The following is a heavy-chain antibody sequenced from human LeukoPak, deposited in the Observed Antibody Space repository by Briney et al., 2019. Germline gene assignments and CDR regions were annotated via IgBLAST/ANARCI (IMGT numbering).Heavy chain of an antibody. CDR3: ARAYYYDSSGYYWGTPHWFDP. CDR2: ISAYNGNT. V-gene: IGHV1-18*01. D-gene: IGHD3-22*01. Sequence: ASVKVSCKASGYTFTSYGISWVRQAPGQGLEWMGWISAYNGNTNHAQKLQGRVTMTTDTSTSTAYMELRSLRSDDTAVYYCARAYYYDSSGYYWGTPHWFDPWGQGTLVTVSS. J-gene: IGHJ5*02. CDR1: GYTFTSYG.